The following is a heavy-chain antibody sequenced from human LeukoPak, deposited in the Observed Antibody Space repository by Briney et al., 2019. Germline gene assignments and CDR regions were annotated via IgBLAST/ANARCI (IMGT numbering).Heavy chain of an antibody. V-gene: IGHV1-24*01. J-gene: IGHJ4*02. CDR2: FDPEDGET. Sequence: ASVKVSCKVSGYTLTDLPMHWVRQAPGKGLEWMGGFDPEDGETIYAQKFQGRVTMTEDTSTDTSYMELSSLRSEDTAVYYCATGLIYSGHLDYFDYWGQGTLVTVSS. D-gene: IGHD4-11*01. CDR3: ATGLIYSGHLDYFDY. CDR1: GYTLTDLP.